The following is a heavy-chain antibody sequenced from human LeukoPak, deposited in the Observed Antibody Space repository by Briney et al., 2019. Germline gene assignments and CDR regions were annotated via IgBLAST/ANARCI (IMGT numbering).Heavy chain of an antibody. V-gene: IGHV4-59*01. CDR3: ARDNSVGDYAWWFDH. CDR2: IYYSGSA. Sequence: SETLSLTCTVSGGSISNYYWSWLRQPPGKGLEWVGYIYYSGSASYNPSLRSRLIIALDKSNNQFSLKLNSVTAADTAVYYCARDNSVGDYAWWFDHWGQGTLVTVSS. D-gene: IGHD1-26*01. CDR1: GGSISNYY. J-gene: IGHJ5*02.